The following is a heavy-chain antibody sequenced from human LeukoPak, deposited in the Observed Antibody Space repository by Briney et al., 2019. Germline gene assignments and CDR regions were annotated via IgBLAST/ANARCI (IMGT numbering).Heavy chain of an antibody. Sequence: GSLRLSCAASGFTFSSYSLNWVRQAPGKGLEWVSSISSSSSYRYYADSVKGRFTISRDNAKNSLYLQMNSLRAEDTAVYYCASGITVVRGPTHFDYWGQGTLVTVSS. CDR3: ASGITVVRGPTHFDY. CDR1: GFTFSSYS. V-gene: IGHV3-21*01. CDR2: ISSSSSYR. D-gene: IGHD3-10*01. J-gene: IGHJ4*02.